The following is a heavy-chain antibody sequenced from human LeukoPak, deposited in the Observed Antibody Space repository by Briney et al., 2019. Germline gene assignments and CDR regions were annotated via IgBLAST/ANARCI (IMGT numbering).Heavy chain of an antibody. V-gene: IGHV3-48*01. Sequence: GGSLRLSCAASGFTFSNYWMSWVRQAPGKGLEWLSYVKSGNYDIQYADSVTGRFTVSRDSATNSLYLQMNDLKAEDTAVYYCARDSDWAFDYWGQGSLVTVSS. CDR2: VKSGNYDI. D-gene: IGHD3-9*01. CDR1: GFTFSNYW. J-gene: IGHJ4*02. CDR3: ARDSDWAFDY.